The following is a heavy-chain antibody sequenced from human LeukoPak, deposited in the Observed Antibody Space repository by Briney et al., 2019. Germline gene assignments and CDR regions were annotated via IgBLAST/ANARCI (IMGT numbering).Heavy chain of an antibody. Sequence: PGGSLRLSCAASGFTFSHYAMHWVRQGPGKGLGWVAVISYDGRDKYYADSVKGRFTISRDISKITLYLQMNSLRAEDTAVYYCARHYYGGDSGYYVMDVWGQGTTVTVSS. CDR1: GFTFSHYA. J-gene: IGHJ6*02. D-gene: IGHD4-23*01. CDR2: ISYDGRDK. V-gene: IGHV3-30*04. CDR3: ARHYYGGDSGYYVMDV.